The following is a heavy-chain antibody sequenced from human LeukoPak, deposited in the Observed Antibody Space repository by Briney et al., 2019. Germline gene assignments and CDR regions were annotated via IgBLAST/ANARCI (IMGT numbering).Heavy chain of an antibody. D-gene: IGHD6-13*01. CDR3: ASSLRQQLVQDY. CDR2: IIPIFGTA. Sequence: SVKVSCKASGGTFSSYAISWVRQAPGQGLEWMGGIIPIFGTANYAQKFQGRVTITADKSTSTAYMELSSLRSEDTAVYYCASSLRQQLVQDYWGQGTLVTVSS. V-gene: IGHV1-69*06. CDR1: GGTFSSYA. J-gene: IGHJ4*02.